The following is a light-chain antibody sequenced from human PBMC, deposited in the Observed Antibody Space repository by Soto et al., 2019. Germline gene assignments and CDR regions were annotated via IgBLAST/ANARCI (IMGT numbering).Light chain of an antibody. CDR3: NSYAGSNSFV. J-gene: IGLJ1*01. CDR2: EVN. CDR1: SSDVGGYNY. V-gene: IGLV2-8*01. Sequence: QSVLTQPPSASGSPGQSVTISCTGTSSDVGGYNYVSWYQQHPGKAPKLVIFEVNKRPSGVPDRFSGSKSANTASLTVSGLQAEDEADYHCNSYAGSNSFVFGTGTKVTVL.